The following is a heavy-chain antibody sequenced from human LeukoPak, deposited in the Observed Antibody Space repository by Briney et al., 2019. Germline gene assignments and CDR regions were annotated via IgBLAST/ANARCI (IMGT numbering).Heavy chain of an antibody. D-gene: IGHD3-10*01. V-gene: IGHV1-3*01. Sequence: ASVKVSCKASGYTFTSYAMHWVRQAPGQRLEWMGWINAGNGNTKYSQKFQGRVTITRDTSAGTAYMELSSLRSEDTAVYYCARDRSSQRRGHAWFDPWGQGTLITVSS. CDR1: GYTFTSYA. CDR3: ARDRSSQRRGHAWFDP. J-gene: IGHJ5*02. CDR2: INAGNGNT.